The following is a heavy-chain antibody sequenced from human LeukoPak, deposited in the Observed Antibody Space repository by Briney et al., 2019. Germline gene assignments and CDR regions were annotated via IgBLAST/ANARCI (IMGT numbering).Heavy chain of an antibody. D-gene: IGHD6-19*01. CDR3: VRDGRENRPPYMEWLVLSGNNWFDP. CDR2: INPSGGST. CDR1: GYTFTSYY. V-gene: IGHV1-46*01. J-gene: IGHJ5*02. Sequence: ASVKVSCKASGYTFTSYYMHWVRQAPGQGLEWMGIINPSGGSTSYAQKFQGRVTMTRDTSTSTVYMELSSLRSEDTAVYYCVRDGRENRPPYMEWLVLSGNNWFDPWGQGTLVTVSS.